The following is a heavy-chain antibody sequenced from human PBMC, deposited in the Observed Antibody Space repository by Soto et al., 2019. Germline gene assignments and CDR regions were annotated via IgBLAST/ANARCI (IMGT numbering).Heavy chain of an antibody. CDR3: ASLRDFWSGYSGYYYYGMDV. CDR2: VHSSGST. Sequence: SETLSLTCTVSGDSISSYYWSWIRQPAGKGLEWVGRVHSSGSTNYNPSLQSRVTMSVDTSKNQLSLKLSSVTAADTAVYYCASLRDFWSGYSGYYYYGMDVWGQGTTVTVSS. CDR1: GDSISSYY. V-gene: IGHV4-4*07. J-gene: IGHJ6*02. D-gene: IGHD3-3*01.